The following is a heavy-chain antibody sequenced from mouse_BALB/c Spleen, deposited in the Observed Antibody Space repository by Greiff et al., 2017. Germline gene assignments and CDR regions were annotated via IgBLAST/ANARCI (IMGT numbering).Heavy chain of an antibody. CDR1: GFSLSTSGMG. CDR3: ARRYYGSSYGFAY. D-gene: IGHD1-1*01. Sequence: ESGPGILQPSQTLSLTCSFSGFSLSTSGMGVSWIRQPSGKGLEWLAHIYWDDDKRYNPSLKSRLTISKDTSSNQVFLKITSVDTADTATYYCARRYYGSSYGFAYWGQGTLVTVSA. V-gene: IGHV8-12*01. CDR2: IYWDDDK. J-gene: IGHJ3*01.